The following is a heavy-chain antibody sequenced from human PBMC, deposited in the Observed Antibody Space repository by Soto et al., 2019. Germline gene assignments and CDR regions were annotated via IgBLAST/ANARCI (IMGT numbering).Heavy chain of an antibody. Sequence: GESLKISCKGSGYSFTSYWISWVRQMPGKALEWMGRIDPSDSYTNYSPSFQGHVTISADKSISTAYLQWSSLKASDTAMYYCASLLVYDILTGYPAMDVWAQGTTVTVSS. CDR2: IDPSDSYT. D-gene: IGHD3-9*01. J-gene: IGHJ6*02. V-gene: IGHV5-10-1*01. CDR3: ASLLVYDILTGYPAMDV. CDR1: GYSFTSYW.